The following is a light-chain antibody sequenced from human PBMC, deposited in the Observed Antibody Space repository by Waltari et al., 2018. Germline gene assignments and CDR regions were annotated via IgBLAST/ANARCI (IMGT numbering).Light chain of an antibody. J-gene: IGLJ2*01. CDR2: DVS. V-gene: IGLV2-14*01. Sequence: QSALTQPGSVSGSPGQSITISCTGTSSDVGGYHYASWFQQHPGKAPKLMIYDVSERPSGVSNRFSGSKSGNTASLSISGLQAEDEADYYCSSYTSSSTLVFGGGTKLTVL. CDR1: SSDVGGYHY. CDR3: SSYTSSSTLV.